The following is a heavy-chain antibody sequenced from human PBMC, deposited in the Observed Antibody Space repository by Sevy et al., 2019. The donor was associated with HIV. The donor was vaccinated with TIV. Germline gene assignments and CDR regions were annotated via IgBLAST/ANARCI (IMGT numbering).Heavy chain of an antibody. CDR2: LSWDGGSP. CDR1: GFTFKDYT. Sequence: GGSLRLSCAASGFTFKDYTMHWVRQPPGKGLEWVSLLSWDGGSPNYADSVKGRFTISRDNSKNSLYLQMNSLRTEDTALDYCAKPTYTCSDSRKYYFFDLCFRSTLGTISS. CDR3: AKPTYTCSDSRKYYFFDL. D-gene: IGHD2-15*01. V-gene: IGHV3-43*01. J-gene: IGHJ2*01.